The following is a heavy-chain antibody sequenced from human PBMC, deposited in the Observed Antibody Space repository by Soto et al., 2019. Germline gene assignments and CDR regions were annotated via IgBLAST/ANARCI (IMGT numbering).Heavy chain of an antibody. J-gene: IGHJ6*02. D-gene: IGHD6-6*01. CDR1: GYRFAAYW. Sequence: EVQLVQSGAEVKKPGESLKISCKGSGYRFAAYWIAWVRQMPGKGLEWMGIIYPGDSDTRYSPSLQGQVTISADKSMSTAYLQWSSLRASDTAIYYCARGGSSSSYYYYAMDVWGQGTTVTVSS. V-gene: IGHV5-51*01. CDR3: ARGGSSSSYYYYAMDV. CDR2: IYPGDSDT.